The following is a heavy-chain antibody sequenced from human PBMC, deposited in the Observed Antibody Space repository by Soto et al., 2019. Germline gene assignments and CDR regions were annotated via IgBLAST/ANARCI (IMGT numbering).Heavy chain of an antibody. V-gene: IGHV3-15*01. CDR2: VKSRSSGGTV. Sequence: EVQLMESGGGLVEPGGSLRLSCTASGFSFTIAWMTWVRQAPGKGLEWLGRVKSRSSGGTVDYAGTVKGSFTISRDDSKNTLILKMNSLKMEDTAVYHCVADVAEFGVGELDYWGQGALVTVSS. CDR3: VADVAEFGVGELDY. D-gene: IGHD3-3*01. CDR1: GFSFTIAW. J-gene: IGHJ4*02.